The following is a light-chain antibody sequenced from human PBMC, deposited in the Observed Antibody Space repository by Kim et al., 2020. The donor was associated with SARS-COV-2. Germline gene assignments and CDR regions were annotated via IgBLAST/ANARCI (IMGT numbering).Light chain of an antibody. CDR3: T. Sequence: DIGVTQSPDSLAVSLGERATINRKSSQTVLCSSNSENYLAWFPRKPGQPPKLLIYWPSTRESGVPDRFSGSGSGTDFTLTISSLQAEDVAVYSGTFGQGTKVDIK. CDR1: QTVLCSSNSENY. J-gene: IGKJ1*01. CDR2: WPS. V-gene: IGKV4-1*01.